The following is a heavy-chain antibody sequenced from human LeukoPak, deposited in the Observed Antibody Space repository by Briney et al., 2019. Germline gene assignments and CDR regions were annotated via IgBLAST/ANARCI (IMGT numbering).Heavy chain of an antibody. CDR2: IIPIFGTA. CDR1: GGTFSSYA. Sequence: SVKVSCKASGGTFSSYAISWVRQAPGQGLEWMGGIIPIFGTANYAQKFQGRVTITADESTSTAYMELSSLRSEDTAVYYCARAVYYYGSGSPDYYYGMDVWGKGTTVTVFS. CDR3: ARAVYYYGSGSPDYYYGMDV. J-gene: IGHJ6*04. V-gene: IGHV1-69*13. D-gene: IGHD3-10*01.